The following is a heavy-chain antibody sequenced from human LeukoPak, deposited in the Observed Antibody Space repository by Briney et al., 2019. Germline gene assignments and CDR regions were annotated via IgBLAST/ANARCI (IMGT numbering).Heavy chain of an antibody. D-gene: IGHD2-2*01. Sequence: SKTLSLTCTVSGGSISSGSYYWSWIRQPAGKGLEWIGRIYTSGSTNYNPSLKSRVTISVDTSKNQLSLKLSSVTAADTAVYYCARDQLYCSSSSCRNLGWFDPWGQGTLVTVSS. CDR3: ARDQLYCSSSSCRNLGWFDP. V-gene: IGHV4-61*02. CDR2: IYTSGST. J-gene: IGHJ5*02. CDR1: GGSISSGSYY.